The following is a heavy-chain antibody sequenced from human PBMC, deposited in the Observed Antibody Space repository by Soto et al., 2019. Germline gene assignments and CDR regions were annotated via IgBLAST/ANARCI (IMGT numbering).Heavy chain of an antibody. CDR3: AKASAMVRCFDY. J-gene: IGHJ4*02. Sequence: GGSLRLSCAASGFTFSSYAMSWVRQAPGKGLEWVSAISGSGGSTYYADSMKGRFTISRDNSKNTLYLQMNSLRAEDTAVYYCAKASAMVRCFDYWGQGTLVTVSS. CDR2: ISGSGGST. V-gene: IGHV3-23*01. D-gene: IGHD5-18*01. CDR1: GFTFSSYA.